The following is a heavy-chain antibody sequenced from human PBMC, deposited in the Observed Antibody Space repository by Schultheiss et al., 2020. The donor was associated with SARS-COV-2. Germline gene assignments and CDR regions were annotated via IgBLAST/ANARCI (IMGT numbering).Heavy chain of an antibody. CDR1: GGSISSYY. CDR2: IYYSGST. Sequence: SETLSLTCTVSGGSISSYYWSWIRQPPGKGLEWIGYIYYSGSTYYNPSLKSRVTISVDTSKNQFSLKLSSVTAADTAVYYCARHRELWPEVDYWGQGTLVTVSS. D-gene: IGHD1-26*01. J-gene: IGHJ4*02. CDR3: ARHRELWPEVDY. V-gene: IGHV4-59*08.